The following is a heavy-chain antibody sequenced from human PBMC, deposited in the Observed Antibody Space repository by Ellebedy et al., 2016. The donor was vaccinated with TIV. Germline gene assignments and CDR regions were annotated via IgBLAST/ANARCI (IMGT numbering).Heavy chain of an antibody. J-gene: IGHJ2*01. CDR3: AREAYGDSEGYFDL. V-gene: IGHV4-59*01. CDR2: IYYSGTT. D-gene: IGHD4-17*01. CDR1: GGSISSYY. Sequence: MPSETLSLTCTVSGGSISSYYWSWIRQPPGKGLEWIGYIYYSGTTSYNPSLRSRLTISLDASKNHTSLKLNSVTAADTAVYFCAREAYGDSEGYFDLWGRGSLITVSS.